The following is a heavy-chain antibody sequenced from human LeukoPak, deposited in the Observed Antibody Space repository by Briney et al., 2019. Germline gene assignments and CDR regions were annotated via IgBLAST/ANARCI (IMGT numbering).Heavy chain of an antibody. D-gene: IGHD3-10*01. J-gene: IGHJ4*02. CDR2: ISGSGGST. CDR1: GFTFSSYA. Sequence: GGSLRLSCAASGFTFSSYAMSWVRQAPGKGLEWVSAISGSGGSTYYADSVKGRFTISRDNSKNTLYLQMNSLRAEDTAVCYCAKSASRGVIIIGNYFDYWGQGTLVTVSS. CDR3: AKSASRGVIIIGNYFDY. V-gene: IGHV3-23*01.